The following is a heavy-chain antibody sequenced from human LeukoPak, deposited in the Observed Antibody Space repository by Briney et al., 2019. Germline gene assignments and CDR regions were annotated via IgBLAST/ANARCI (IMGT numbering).Heavy chain of an antibody. V-gene: IGHV3-43D*03. CDR3: AKDRGGYSYSSYYFDY. J-gene: IGHJ4*02. CDR1: GFTFDDYA. Sequence: GGSLRLSCAVSGFTFDDYAMHWVRQAPGKGLEWVSLITWEGANTYCADSVKGRFTISRDNSKNSLFLQMNSLRPEDTALYYCAKDRGGYSYSSYYFDYWGQGTLVTVSS. CDR2: ITWEGANT. D-gene: IGHD5-18*01.